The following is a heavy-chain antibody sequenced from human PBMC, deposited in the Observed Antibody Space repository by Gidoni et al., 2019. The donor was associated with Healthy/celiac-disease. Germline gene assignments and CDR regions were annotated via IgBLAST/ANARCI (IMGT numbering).Heavy chain of an antibody. CDR1: GFPFSTYW. Sequence: EVQLVESGGGLVQPGGSLRLSCAASGFPFSTYWMSWVRQAPGKGLEWVANIKQDGSEKYFVDSVKGRFTISRDNAKNSLYLQMNSLRVEDTAVYYCARLHYYDSRGFPLYWGQGTLVTVSS. J-gene: IGHJ4*02. CDR3: ARLHYYDSRGFPLY. D-gene: IGHD3-22*01. CDR2: IKQDGSEK. V-gene: IGHV3-7*01.